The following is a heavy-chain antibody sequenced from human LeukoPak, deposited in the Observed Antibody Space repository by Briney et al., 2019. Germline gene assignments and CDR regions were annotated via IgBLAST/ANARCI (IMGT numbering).Heavy chain of an antibody. Sequence: PGGSLRLSCAASGFSFSSSWMTWVRQAPGKGLEWVATINQDGGEKYYVDSVKGRFSISRDNAQNSLFVQMSSLRAEDTALYYCAKNQLLRFDIFNAWGQGTMVTVSS. CDR3: AKNQLLRFDIFNA. J-gene: IGHJ3*01. CDR1: GFSFSSSW. CDR2: INQDGGEK. D-gene: IGHD3-16*01. V-gene: IGHV3-7*01.